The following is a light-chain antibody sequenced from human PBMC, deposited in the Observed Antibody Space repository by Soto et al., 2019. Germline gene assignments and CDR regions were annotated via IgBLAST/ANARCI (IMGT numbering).Light chain of an antibody. Sequence: QSVMTQSPSASASLGASVKLTCTLSSAHSSYAIAWHQQQPEKGPRYLMKLNSDGSHSKGDGIPDRFSGSSSGAERYLTISSLQSEDEADYYCQTWGTGIRVFGGGTQLTVL. J-gene: IGLJ2*01. V-gene: IGLV4-69*01. CDR2: LNSDGSH. CDR3: QTWGTGIRV. CDR1: SAHSSYA.